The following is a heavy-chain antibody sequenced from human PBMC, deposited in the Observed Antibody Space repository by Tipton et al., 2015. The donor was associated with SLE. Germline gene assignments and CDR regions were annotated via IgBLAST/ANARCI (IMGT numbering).Heavy chain of an antibody. CDR1: GFTLSTYD. J-gene: IGHJ2*01. CDR3: AKDTGRGFFDL. Sequence: SLRLSCAASGFTLSTYDMHWVRQAPGKGLEWVSVIYSGDRSTHFVDSVKGRFTISRDNSKSTLYLQMNSLRADDTAIYTCAKDTGRGFFDLWGRGTLVTVSS. V-gene: IGHV3-23*03. CDR2: IYSGDRST. D-gene: IGHD3-10*01.